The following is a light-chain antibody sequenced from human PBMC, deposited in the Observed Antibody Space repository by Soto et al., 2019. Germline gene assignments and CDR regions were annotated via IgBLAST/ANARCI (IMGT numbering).Light chain of an antibody. CDR2: DAS. J-gene: IGKJ1*01. CDR1: QSVSSN. CDR3: HQYGISPPT. V-gene: IGKV3-15*01. Sequence: EIVMTQSPATLSVSPGERATLSCRASQSVSSNFAWYQQKPGQAPRLLIYDASTRATGIPARFSGSGSGTEFTLTISSLEPEDFAVFYCHQYGISPPTFGPGTKVDIK.